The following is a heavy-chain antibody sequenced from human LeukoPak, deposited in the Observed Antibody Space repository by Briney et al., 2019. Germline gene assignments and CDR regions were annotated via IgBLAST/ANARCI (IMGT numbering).Heavy chain of an antibody. CDR3: ARDVTGTTFDP. J-gene: IGHJ5*02. D-gene: IGHD1-7*01. V-gene: IGHV3-21*01. Sequence: GGSLRLSCAASGFSFNIYSMNWVRQAPGKGLEWVSSISSSSSDIYYADSLKGRFTISRDNAKNSLYLQMNSLRAEDTAVYYCARDVTGTTFDPWGQGTLVTVSS. CDR2: ISSSSSDI. CDR1: GFSFNIYS.